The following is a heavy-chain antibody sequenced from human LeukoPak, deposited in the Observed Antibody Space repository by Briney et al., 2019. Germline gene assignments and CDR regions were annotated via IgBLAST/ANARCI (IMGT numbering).Heavy chain of an antibody. CDR3: AKGRRCSSATCYHFDS. Sequence: SQTLSLTCAISGDSVSRDGGAWNWIRLSPSRGLEWLGRTYYKSKWYTDYALSVNSRITINPDTSENQFSLQLNSVTPEDTAVYYCAKGRRCSSATCYHFDSWGQGTLVLVSS. CDR1: GDSVSRDGGA. CDR2: TYYKSKWYT. V-gene: IGHV6-1*01. J-gene: IGHJ4*02. D-gene: IGHD2-15*01.